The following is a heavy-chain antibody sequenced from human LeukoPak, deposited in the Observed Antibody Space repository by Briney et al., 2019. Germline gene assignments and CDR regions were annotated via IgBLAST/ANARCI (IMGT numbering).Heavy chain of an antibody. CDR1: GFTFSSYS. CDR2: ISSSSIYI. Sequence: GGSLRLSCAASGFTFSSYSMNWARQAPGKGLEWVSSISSSSIYIYYADSVKGRFTISRDNAKNSLYLQMNSLRAGDTAVYYCARDPWVGVTTDYWGQGTLVTVSS. D-gene: IGHD4-11*01. CDR3: ARDPWVGVTTDY. J-gene: IGHJ4*02. V-gene: IGHV3-21*01.